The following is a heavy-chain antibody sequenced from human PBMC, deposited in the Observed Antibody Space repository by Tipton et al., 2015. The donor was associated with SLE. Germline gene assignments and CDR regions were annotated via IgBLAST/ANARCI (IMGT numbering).Heavy chain of an antibody. V-gene: IGHV4-34*01. J-gene: IGHJ2*01. Sequence: TLSLTCAVYGGSFSGYYWSWIRQPPGKGLEWIGEINHSGTTNYNPSLKSRVTILVDTSKNQFSLKLSSVTAADTALYYCARVITIFGVVPWYFDLWGRGTLVTVSS. CDR3: ARVITIFGVVPWYFDL. D-gene: IGHD3-3*01. CDR2: INHSGTT. CDR1: GGSFSGYY.